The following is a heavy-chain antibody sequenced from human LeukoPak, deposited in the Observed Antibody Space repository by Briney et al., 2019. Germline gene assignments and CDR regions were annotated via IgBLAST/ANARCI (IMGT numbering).Heavy chain of an antibody. J-gene: IGHJ4*02. V-gene: IGHV3-23*01. CDR2: ISGSGGST. CDR1: EFTFSSYA. Sequence: GGSLRLSCAASEFTFSSYAMSWVRQAPGKGLEWVSAISGSGGSTYYADSVKGRFTISRDNSKNTLYLQMNSLRAEDTAVYYCAKQSRSSGWYPIDYWGQGTLVTVSS. CDR3: AKQSRSSGWYPIDY. D-gene: IGHD6-19*01.